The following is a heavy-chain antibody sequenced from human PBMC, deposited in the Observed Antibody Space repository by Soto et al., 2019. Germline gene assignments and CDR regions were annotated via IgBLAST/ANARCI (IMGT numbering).Heavy chain of an antibody. V-gene: IGHV5-51*01. Sequence: PGESLKISCKGSGYSFTSYWIGWVRQMPGKGLEWMGIIYPGDSDTRYSPSFQGQVTISADKSISTAYLQWSSLKASDTAMYYCARRGCGGDCYSHAYYYYYGMDVWGQGTTVTVSS. D-gene: IGHD2-21*02. CDR3: ARRGCGGDCYSHAYYYYYGMDV. CDR2: IYPGDSDT. CDR1: GYSFTSYW. J-gene: IGHJ6*02.